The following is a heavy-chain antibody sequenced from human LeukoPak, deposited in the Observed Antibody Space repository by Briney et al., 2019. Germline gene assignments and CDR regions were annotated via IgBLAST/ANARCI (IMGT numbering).Heavy chain of an antibody. Sequence: GESLKISCKGSGYSFTSYWIGWVRQVPGKGLEWMGIFYPGDSGTRYSPSFQGQVTISADKSITTAFLQWSSLKASDTAMYYCARLTTAGIDYWGQGTLVTISS. CDR1: GYSFTSYW. D-gene: IGHD6-13*01. V-gene: IGHV5-51*01. CDR3: ARLTTAGIDY. CDR2: FYPGDSGT. J-gene: IGHJ4*02.